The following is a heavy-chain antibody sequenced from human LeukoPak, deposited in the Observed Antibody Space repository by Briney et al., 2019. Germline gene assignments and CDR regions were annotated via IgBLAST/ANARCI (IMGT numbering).Heavy chain of an antibody. D-gene: IGHD3-22*01. J-gene: IGHJ4*02. CDR2: INWNGGRT. Sequence: GGSLRLSCAASGFTFDDYGMSWVRQAPGKGLEWVSGINWNGGRTGYAESVKGRFTISRDNANNSLYLQMNSLRAEYTALYYCARDLRTIDYYDSSGCYFDYWGQGTLVTVSS. CDR3: ARDLRTIDYYDSSGCYFDY. CDR1: GFTFDDYG. V-gene: IGHV3-20*04.